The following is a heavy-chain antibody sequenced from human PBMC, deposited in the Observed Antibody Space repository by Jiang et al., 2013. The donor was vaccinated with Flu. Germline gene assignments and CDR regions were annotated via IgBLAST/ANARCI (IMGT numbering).Heavy chain of an antibody. J-gene: IGHJ4*02. V-gene: IGHV3-23*01. D-gene: IGHD3-22*01. Sequence: GLVQPGGSLRLSCAASGFTFSSYAMSWVRQAPGKGLEWVSAISGSGGSTYYADSVKGRFTISRDNSKNTLYLQMNSLRAEDTAVYYCAKDPNRGRYDSSGYYRYWGQGTLVTVSS. CDR3: AKDPNRGRYDSSGYYRY. CDR2: ISGSGGST. CDR1: GFTFSSYA.